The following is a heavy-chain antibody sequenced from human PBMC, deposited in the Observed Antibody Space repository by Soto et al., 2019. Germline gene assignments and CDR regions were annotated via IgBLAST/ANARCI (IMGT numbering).Heavy chain of an antibody. CDR2: ISYDGSNT. J-gene: IGHJ4*02. V-gene: IGHV3-30*18. Sequence: QVQLVESGGGVVQPGRSLRLSCVASGFTFSSYGMHWVRQAPGKGLKWVAIISYDGSNTYYADSVKGRFTISRDNSKNTLYLQMNSLRAEDTSVYYCAKEGGLSGSYYISSSYYFDYWGQGTLVTVSS. CDR1: GFTFSSYG. D-gene: IGHD1-26*01. CDR3: AKEGGLSGSYYISSSYYFDY.